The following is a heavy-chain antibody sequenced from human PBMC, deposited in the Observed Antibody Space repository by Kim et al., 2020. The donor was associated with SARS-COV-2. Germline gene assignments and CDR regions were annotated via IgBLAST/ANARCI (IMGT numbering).Heavy chain of an antibody. D-gene: IGHD3-10*01. CDR3: ARGGAVSHYYYGSGSLNYYGMDV. CDR1: GGSFSGYY. Sequence: SETLSLTCAVYGGSFSGYYWSWIRQPPGKGLEWIGEINHSGSTNYNPSLKSRVTISVDTSKNQFSLKLSSVTAADTAVYYCARGGAVSHYYYGSGSLNYYGMDVWGQGTTVTVSS. J-gene: IGHJ6*02. V-gene: IGHV4-34*01. CDR2: INHSGST.